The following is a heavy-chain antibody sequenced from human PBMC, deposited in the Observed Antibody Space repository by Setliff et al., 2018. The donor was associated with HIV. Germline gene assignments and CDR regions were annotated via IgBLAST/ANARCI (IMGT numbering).Heavy chain of an antibody. CDR2: IYCSGST. D-gene: IGHD5-18*01. CDR1: GGSIRNYY. Sequence: ASETLSLTCSVSGGSIRNYYWSWIRQPPGKGLEWIGNIYCSGSTSYNPSFKSRVTISVDTSNNQCSLDLSSMTAADTAVYYCARVQEDTVTYREYYGMDVWGQGTTVTVSS. CDR3: ARVQEDTVTYREYYGMDV. J-gene: IGHJ6*02. V-gene: IGHV4-59*01.